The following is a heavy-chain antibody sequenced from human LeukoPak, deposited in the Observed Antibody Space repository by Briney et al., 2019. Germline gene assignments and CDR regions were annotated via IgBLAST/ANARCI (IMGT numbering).Heavy chain of an antibody. D-gene: IGHD1-7*01. CDR2: IIPIFGTA. J-gene: IGHJ5*02. CDR1: GGTFSSYA. CDR3: AGKAGTTYWFDP. Sequence: SVKVSCKASGGTFSSYAISWVRQAPGQGLEWMGGIIPIFGTANYAQKFQGRVTITTDESTSTAYMELSSVRSEDTAVYYCAGKAGTTYWFDPWGQGTLVTVSS. V-gene: IGHV1-69*05.